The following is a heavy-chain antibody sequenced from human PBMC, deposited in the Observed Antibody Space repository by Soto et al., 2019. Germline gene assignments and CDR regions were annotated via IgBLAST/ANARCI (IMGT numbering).Heavy chain of an antibody. CDR3: ARDRVGIAAAQYYYYYYYMDV. J-gene: IGHJ6*03. V-gene: IGHV1-18*01. CDR2: ISAYNGNT. CDR1: GYTFTSYG. Sequence: QVQLVQSGAEVKKPGASVKVSCKASGYTFTSYGISWVRQAPGQGLEWMGWISAYNGNTNYAQKLQGRVTMTTDTSTSTAYMELRSLRSDDTAVYYCARDRVGIAAAQYYYYYYYMDVWGKGTTVTVSS. D-gene: IGHD6-13*01.